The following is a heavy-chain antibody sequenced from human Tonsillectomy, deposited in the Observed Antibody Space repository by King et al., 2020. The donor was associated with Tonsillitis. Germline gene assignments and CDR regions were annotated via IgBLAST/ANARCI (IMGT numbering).Heavy chain of an antibody. V-gene: IGHV4-59*01. Sequence: VQLQESGPGLVKPSETLSLTCTVSGGSISSYYWSWIRQPPGKGLEWIGYIYYSGSTNYNPSLKSRVTISVYTSTNQFSLKLSSVTAADTAVYYCARTLYYDFWSGYYTDNWFDPWGQGTLVTVSS. CDR2: IYYSGST. CDR3: ARTLYYDFWSGYYTDNWFDP. CDR1: GGSISSYY. D-gene: IGHD3-3*01. J-gene: IGHJ5*02.